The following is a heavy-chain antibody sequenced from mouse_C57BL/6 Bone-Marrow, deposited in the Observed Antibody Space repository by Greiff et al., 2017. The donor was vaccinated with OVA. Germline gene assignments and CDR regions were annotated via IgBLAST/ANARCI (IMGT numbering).Heavy chain of an antibody. D-gene: IGHD2-10*01. Sequence: QVQLQQPGAELVMPGASVKLSCKASGYTFTSYWMHWVKQRPGQGLEWIGEIDPSDSYPNYNQKFKGKSTLTVDKSSSTAYMQLSSLTSEDSAVYYCARWAYYGNYFTPYYFDYWGQGTTLTVSS. CDR2: IDPSDSYP. J-gene: IGHJ2*01. CDR3: ARWAYYGNYFTPYYFDY. V-gene: IGHV1-69*01. CDR1: GYTFTSYW.